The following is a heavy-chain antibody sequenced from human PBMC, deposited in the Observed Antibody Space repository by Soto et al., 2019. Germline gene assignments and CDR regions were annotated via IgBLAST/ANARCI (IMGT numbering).Heavy chain of an antibody. Sequence: SETLSLTCAVYGGSFSRYYWIWIRQPPVNGLEFIGEINHVLSTNYKPSLKSRFTISLDASKDHFSLKLISVTAADTSVYYCSASTVALAGQNFDSWGLGNMVTVSS. CDR2: INHVLST. V-gene: IGHV4-34*01. CDR1: GGSFSRYY. J-gene: IGHJ4*02. CDR3: SASTVALAGQNFDS. D-gene: IGHD6-19*01.